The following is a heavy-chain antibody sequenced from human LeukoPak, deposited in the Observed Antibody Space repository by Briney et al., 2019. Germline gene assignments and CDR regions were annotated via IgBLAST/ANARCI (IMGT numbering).Heavy chain of an antibody. D-gene: IGHD3-16*02. Sequence: ASVKVSCKTSGYTFTSYAISWVRQAPGQGLEWMGWINPNTGNPMYAQGFTGRFVFSLDTSVTTTYLQINGLEAEDTAVYYCARAYQRLGGLSFPDSWGQGTLVTVSS. CDR2: INPNTGNP. CDR3: ARAYQRLGGLSFPDS. V-gene: IGHV7-4-1*02. J-gene: IGHJ5*01. CDR1: GYTFTSYA.